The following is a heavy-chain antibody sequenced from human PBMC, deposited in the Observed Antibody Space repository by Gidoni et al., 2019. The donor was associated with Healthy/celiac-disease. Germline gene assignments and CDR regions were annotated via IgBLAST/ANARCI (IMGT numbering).Heavy chain of an antibody. CDR3: ARGEGITTHMDV. CDR2: ISSSSSYI. Sequence: EVQLVESGGGLVKPGGSLRLSCAASGFPFSSYGMNWVRQAPGKGLEWFSSISSSSSYIYYAESVKGRFTISRDNAKSSLYLQMNSLRAEDTAVYYCARGEGITTHMDVWGKGTTVTVSS. J-gene: IGHJ6*03. D-gene: IGHD1-20*01. CDR1: GFPFSSYG. V-gene: IGHV3-21*01.